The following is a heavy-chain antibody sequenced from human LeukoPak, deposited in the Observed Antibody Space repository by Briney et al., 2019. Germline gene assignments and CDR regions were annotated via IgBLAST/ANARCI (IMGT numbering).Heavy chain of an antibody. Sequence: PSETLSLTCAVYGGSFSGYYWSWIRQPPGKGLEWIGEINHSGSTNYNPSLKSRVTISVDTSENQFSLKLSSVTAADTAVYYCARGRVVPAAPYYYYYGMDVWGQGTTVTVSS. D-gene: IGHD2-2*01. CDR2: INHSGST. CDR3: ARGRVVPAAPYYYYYGMDV. J-gene: IGHJ6*02. CDR1: GGSFSGYY. V-gene: IGHV4-34*01.